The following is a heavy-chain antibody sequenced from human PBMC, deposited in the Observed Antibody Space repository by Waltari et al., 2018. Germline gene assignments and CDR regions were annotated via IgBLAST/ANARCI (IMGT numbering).Heavy chain of an antibody. V-gene: IGHV3-21*03. CDR3: VRALTTPNDY. CDR1: GFTIRNFG. D-gene: IGHD4-17*01. CDR2: TPDGKAYL. Sequence: VQLVESGGGLVKPGGSLRLSCAVSGFTIRNFGWSWVRQAPGKGFEEVATTPDGKAYLCYADSVRGRFTVSTDNAKSALYLQMNNLRAEDTGVYYCVRALTTPNDYWGRGTLVTVSP. J-gene: IGHJ4*02.